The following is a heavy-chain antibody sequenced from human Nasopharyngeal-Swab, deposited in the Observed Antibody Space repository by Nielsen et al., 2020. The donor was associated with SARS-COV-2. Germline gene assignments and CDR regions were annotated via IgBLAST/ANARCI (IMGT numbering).Heavy chain of an antibody. J-gene: IGHJ6*02. CDR2: ISSSSSTI. D-gene: IGHD6-13*01. CDR1: GFTFSSYS. CDR3: ARGRAAAGPYYYYGVDV. V-gene: IGHV3-48*04. Sequence: GGSLRLSCAASGFTFSSYSMNWVRQAPGKGLEWVSYISSSSSTIYYADSVKGRFTISRDNAKNSLYLQMNSLRAEDTAVYYCARGRAAAGPYYYYGVDVWGQGTTVTVSS.